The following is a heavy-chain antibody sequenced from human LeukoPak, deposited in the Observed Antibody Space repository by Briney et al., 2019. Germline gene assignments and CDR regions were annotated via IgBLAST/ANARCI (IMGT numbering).Heavy chain of an antibody. CDR1: GYSLTSYW. CDR2: IYPGDSDT. Sequence: GESLKISCKGSGYSLTSYWIGWVRQMPGKGLEWMGIIYPGDSDTRYSPSFQGQVTISADKSINTAYLRWSSLKASDTAMYYCATSESQTRFDYWGQGTLVTVSS. CDR3: ATSESQTRFDY. D-gene: IGHD1/OR15-1a*01. V-gene: IGHV5-51*01. J-gene: IGHJ4*02.